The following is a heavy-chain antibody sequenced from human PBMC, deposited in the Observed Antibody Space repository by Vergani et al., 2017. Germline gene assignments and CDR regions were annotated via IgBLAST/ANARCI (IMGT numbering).Heavy chain of an antibody. CDR2: IYYSGST. CDR3: ARATYYYGSGSYYYYYSMDV. J-gene: IGHJ6*03. CDR1: GGSISSYY. Sequence: QVQLQESGPGLVKPSETLSLTCTVSGGSISSYYWSWIRQPPGKGLEWIGYIYYSGSTNYKPSLMSRVTISVDTSKNQFSLKLSSVTAADTAVDYCARATYYYGSGSYYYYYSMDVWGKGTTVTVSS. V-gene: IGHV4-59*01. D-gene: IGHD3-10*01.